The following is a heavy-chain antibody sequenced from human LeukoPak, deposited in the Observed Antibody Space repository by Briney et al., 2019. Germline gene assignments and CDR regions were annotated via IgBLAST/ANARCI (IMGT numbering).Heavy chain of an antibody. V-gene: IGHV4-39*01. CDR3: ARQVTFGYAFAYYFDY. CDR2: IHNSEST. D-gene: IGHD5-18*01. J-gene: IGHJ4*02. Sequence: SETLSLTCTVSGGSISTSSYYWGWIRQPPGKGLEWIGNIHNSESTYYNPSLKSRVTMSVDTSKNQFSLKLSSVTAADTAVYYCARQVTFGYAFAYYFDYWGQGSLVAVSS. CDR1: GGSISTSSYY.